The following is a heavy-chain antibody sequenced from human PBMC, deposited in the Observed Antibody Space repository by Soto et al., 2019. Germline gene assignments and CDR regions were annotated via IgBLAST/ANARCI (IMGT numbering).Heavy chain of an antibody. Sequence: PSETLSLTCTVSGGSITSRDYYRSWIRQPPGKGLEWIGYIYYSGTTSHNPSHNRRVSLSVDTSKNQFSLKLSSVTAADTAVYYCARSRVVPAAHVDYWGQGILVTVSS. J-gene: IGHJ4*02. CDR1: GGSITSRDYY. CDR3: ARSRVVPAAHVDY. CDR2: IYYSGTT. D-gene: IGHD2-2*01. V-gene: IGHV4-30-4*01.